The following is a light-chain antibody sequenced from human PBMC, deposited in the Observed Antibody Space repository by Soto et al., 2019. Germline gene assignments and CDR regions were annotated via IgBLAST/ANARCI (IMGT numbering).Light chain of an antibody. CDR1: QSIRSSS. CDR2: GAS. J-gene: IGKJ5*01. V-gene: IGKV3-20*01. CDR3: QHFGGTTFT. Sequence: EIVLTQSTGTLSFSPGERATLSCRASQSIRSSSLAWYQQRPGQTPSLLIYGASTRATGIPDRFSGSGSGTHFTLTISRLEPGDFAVYYCQHFGGTTFTFGQGTRLEIK.